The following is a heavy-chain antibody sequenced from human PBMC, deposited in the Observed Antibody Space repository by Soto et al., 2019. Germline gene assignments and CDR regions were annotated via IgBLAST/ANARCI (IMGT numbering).Heavy chain of an antibody. CDR2: INVANGNT. V-gene: IGHV1-3*01. Sequence: ASVKVSCKASGYTSIRSAMHWVRQAPGQRLEWMGWINVANGNTKYSQKFQGRVTITRDTSASTAYMELSSLRSEDTAVYYCARGGVGSYYWYFDLWGRGTLVTVSS. CDR3: ARGGVGSYYWYFDL. CDR1: GYTSIRSA. J-gene: IGHJ2*01. D-gene: IGHD1-26*01.